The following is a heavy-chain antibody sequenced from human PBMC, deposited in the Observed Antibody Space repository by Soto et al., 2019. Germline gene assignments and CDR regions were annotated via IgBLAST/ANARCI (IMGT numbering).Heavy chain of an antibody. CDR2: ISAYNGNT. V-gene: IGHV1-18*01. J-gene: IGHJ6*03. Sequence: ASVKVSCKASGYTFTSYGISWVRQAPGQGLEWMGWISAYNGNTNYAQKLQGRVTMTTDTSTSTAYMELRSLRSDDTAVYYCARVGGFVGNYYYYYMDVWGKGTTVTVSS. CDR1: GYTFTSYG. D-gene: IGHD3-16*01. CDR3: ARVGGFVGNYYYYYMDV.